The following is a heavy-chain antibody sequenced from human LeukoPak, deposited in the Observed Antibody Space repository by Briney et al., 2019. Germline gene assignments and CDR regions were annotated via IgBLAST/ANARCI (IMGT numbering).Heavy chain of an antibody. CDR1: GYTLTELS. D-gene: IGHD3-10*01. CDR3: ATLLQPSYYYYGMDV. Sequence: ASVKVSCTVSGYTLTELSMHWVRQAPGKGLEWMGGFDSEDGEKIYAQRVKGRVTMTEDTSTDTAYMELSSLRSEDTAVYYCATLLQPSYYYYGMDVWGQGTTVTVSS. V-gene: IGHV1-24*01. J-gene: IGHJ6*02. CDR2: FDSEDGEK.